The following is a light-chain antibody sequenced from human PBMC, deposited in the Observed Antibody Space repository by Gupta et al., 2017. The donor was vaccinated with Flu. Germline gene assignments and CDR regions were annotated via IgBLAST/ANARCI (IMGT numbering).Light chain of an antibody. J-gene: IGKJ3*01. CDR3: REVWLWAFT. CDR2: KGS. CDR1: QSLVSSDGNTY. V-gene: IGKV2-30*01. Sequence: GTLGQPASISCGSSQSLVSSDGNTYLNWFQQRPCQSPRRLIYKGSIRDSGVPDRFSGSGSGTNFTLKISRVEAEDVGLYYCREVWLWAFTFGPGTKVDFK.